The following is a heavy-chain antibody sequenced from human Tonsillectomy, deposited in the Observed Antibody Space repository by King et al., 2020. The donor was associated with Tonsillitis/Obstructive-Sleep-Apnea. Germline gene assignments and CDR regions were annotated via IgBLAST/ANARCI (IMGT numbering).Heavy chain of an antibody. V-gene: IGHV4-4*02. CDR1: GGSISTTNY. D-gene: IGHD6-13*01. J-gene: IGHJ2*01. CDR2: IYHSGGT. Sequence: VQLQESGPGLVKPSGTLSLTCAVSGGSISTTNYWSWVRQPPGKGLEWIGEIYHSGGTNYNPSLKMRVTISVDESKNQFSLRLSSVTAADTAVYYCARDKGLAAAPRRYFDLWGRGTLVTVSS. CDR3: ARDKGLAAAPRRYFDL.